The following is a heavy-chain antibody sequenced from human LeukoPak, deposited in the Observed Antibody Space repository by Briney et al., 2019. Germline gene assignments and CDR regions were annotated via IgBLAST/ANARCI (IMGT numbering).Heavy chain of an antibody. J-gene: IGHJ4*02. CDR3: ATPLTVTKALSDDY. Sequence: GASVKVSCKASGGTFSSYAISWVRQAPGQGLEWMGGIIPIFGTANYAQKFQGRVTITADESTSTAYMELSSLRSEDTAVYYCATPLTVTKALSDDYWGQGTLVTVSS. CDR1: GGTFSSYA. V-gene: IGHV1-69*13. CDR2: IIPIFGTA. D-gene: IGHD4-17*01.